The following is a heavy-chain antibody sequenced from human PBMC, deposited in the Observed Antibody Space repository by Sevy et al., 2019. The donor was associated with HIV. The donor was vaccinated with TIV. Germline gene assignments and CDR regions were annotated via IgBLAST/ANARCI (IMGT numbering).Heavy chain of an antibody. J-gene: IGHJ4*02. CDR2: IYYSGSA. V-gene: IGHV4-30-4*01. CDR1: GGSISSGDYY. D-gene: IGHD3-10*01. CDR3: AGTSHYYGSGSYY. Sequence: SETLSLTCTVSGGSISSGDYYWSWIRQRPGKGLERSEYIYYSGSAYYNPSLKSRVTISVDTSKNQFSLKLSSVTAADTAVYYSAGTSHYYGSGSYYWGQGTLVTVSS.